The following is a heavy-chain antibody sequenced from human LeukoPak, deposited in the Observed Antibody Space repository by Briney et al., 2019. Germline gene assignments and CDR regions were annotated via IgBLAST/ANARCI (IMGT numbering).Heavy chain of an antibody. CDR3: ARVMTDGYNYVMWDY. CDR2: IIPIFGTA. J-gene: IGHJ4*02. CDR1: GGTLSSYA. V-gene: IGHV1-69*01. D-gene: IGHD5-24*01. Sequence: ASVKVSCKASGGTLSSYAISWVRQAPGQGLEWMGGIIPIFGTANYAQKFQGRVTITADESTSTAYMELSSLRSEDTAVYYCARVMTDGYNYVMWDYWGQGTLVTVSS.